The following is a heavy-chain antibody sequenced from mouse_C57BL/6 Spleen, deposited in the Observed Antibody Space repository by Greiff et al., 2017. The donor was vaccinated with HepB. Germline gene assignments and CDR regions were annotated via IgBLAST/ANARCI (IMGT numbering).Heavy chain of an antibody. CDR2: ISSGGSYT. CDR1: GFTFSSYG. CDR3: ASPSTMVTYYAMDY. V-gene: IGHV5-6*01. J-gene: IGHJ4*01. Sequence: EVMLVESGGDLVKPGGSLKLSCAASGFTFSSYGMSWVRQTPDKRLEWVATISSGGSYTYYPDSVKGRFTISRDNAKNTLYLQMSSLKSEDTAMYYCASPSTMVTYYAMDYWGQGTSVTVSS. D-gene: IGHD2-2*01.